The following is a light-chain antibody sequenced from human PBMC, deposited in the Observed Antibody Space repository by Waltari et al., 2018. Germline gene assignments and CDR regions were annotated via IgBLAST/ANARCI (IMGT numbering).Light chain of an antibody. Sequence: QSALPQPASVSGSPGQSITISCTGTSSDVGGYNYVSWYQQHPGKAPKLMIYEVSNRPSGVSNRFSGSKSGNTASLTISGLQAEDEADYYCSSYTSSSTLDVFGGGTKLTVL. CDR2: EVS. V-gene: IGLV2-14*01. J-gene: IGLJ2*01. CDR1: SSDVGGYNY. CDR3: SSYTSSSTLDV.